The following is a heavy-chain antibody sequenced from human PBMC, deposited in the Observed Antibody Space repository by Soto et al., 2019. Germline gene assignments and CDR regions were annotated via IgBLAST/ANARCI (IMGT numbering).Heavy chain of an antibody. D-gene: IGHD3-9*01. Sequence: GGSLRLSCAASGFTFSSYWMHWVRQAPGKGLVWVSRINSDGSSTSYADSVKGRFTISRDNAKNTLYLQMNSLRAEDTAVYYCAREWGNTYYDILTGYYYFDYWGQGTLVTVSS. V-gene: IGHV3-74*01. J-gene: IGHJ4*02. CDR3: AREWGNTYYDILTGYYYFDY. CDR1: GFTFSSYW. CDR2: INSDGSST.